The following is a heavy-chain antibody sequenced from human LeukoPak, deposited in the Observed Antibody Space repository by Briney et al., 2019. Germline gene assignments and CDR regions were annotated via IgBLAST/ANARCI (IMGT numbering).Heavy chain of an antibody. V-gene: IGHV3-74*01. CDR2: IQTDGSNT. J-gene: IGHJ4*02. D-gene: IGHD5-18*01. Sequence: GQSLRLSCAAAGFSFSVYWMHWVRHAPGKGTVWVSRIQTDGSNTDYADFVKGRFTISRDNAKHTLYLQVNCLIAEDTAVYLRVRDFMYNTACTECWGQGTLVTVSS. CDR3: VRDFMYNTACTEC. CDR1: GFSFSVYW.